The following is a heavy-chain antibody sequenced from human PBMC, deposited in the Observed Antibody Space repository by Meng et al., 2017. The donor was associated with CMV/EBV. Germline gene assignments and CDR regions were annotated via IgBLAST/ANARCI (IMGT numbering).Heavy chain of an antibody. V-gene: IGHV1-69*05. Sequence: SVKVSCKASGGTFSSYAISWVRQAPGQGLEWMGGIIPIFGTANYAQKFQGRVTITTDESTSTAYMELSSLRSEDTAVYYCASCSTSCYIGLYFDLWGRGTLVTVSS. CDR2: IIPIFGTA. J-gene: IGHJ2*01. CDR3: ASCSTSCYIGLYFDL. D-gene: IGHD2-2*02. CDR1: GGTFSSYA.